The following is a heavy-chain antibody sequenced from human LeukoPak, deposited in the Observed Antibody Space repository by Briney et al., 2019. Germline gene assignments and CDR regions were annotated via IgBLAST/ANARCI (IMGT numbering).Heavy chain of an antibody. CDR2: IKQDGSEE. Sequence: GGSLRLSCAAAGFTFSTYWMSWLRQAPGRGLEWVANIKQDGSEEYYVDSVKGRFTISRDNAKSSLYLQMSSLRVEDTAVYYCVSSSNWAFDYWGQGTLVTVSS. V-gene: IGHV3-7*05. CDR1: GFTFSTYW. D-gene: IGHD2-15*01. CDR3: VSSSNWAFDY. J-gene: IGHJ4*02.